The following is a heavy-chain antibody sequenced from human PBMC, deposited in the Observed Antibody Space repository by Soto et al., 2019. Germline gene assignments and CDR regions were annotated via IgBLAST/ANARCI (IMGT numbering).Heavy chain of an antibody. CDR1: GYTFNNYG. J-gene: IGHJ2*01. D-gene: IGHD2-15*01. CDR2: IGPYNGNT. CDR3: ARCYCSVGSCYTCWHFDL. V-gene: IGHV1-18*01. Sequence: QVPLVQSGAEVKKPGASVKVSCKASGYTFNNYGITWVRQAPGQGLEWMGWIGPYNGNTDHAQNFQGRVTMTTDTTTNTAYMELRSQRSDDTASYYCARCYCSVGSCYTCWHFDLWGRGTLVTVSS.